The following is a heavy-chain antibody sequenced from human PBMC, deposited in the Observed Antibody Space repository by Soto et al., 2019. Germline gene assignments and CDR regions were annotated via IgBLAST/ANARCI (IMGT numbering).Heavy chain of an antibody. CDR1: GFIFSDYY. V-gene: IGHV3-48*01. D-gene: IGHD6-13*01. CDR3: ARDEQQLV. Sequence: PGGSLRLSCEASGFIFSDYYVSWARQAPGKGLEWVSYVSTASSTIYYADSVKGRFTISRDNAKNSLYLQMNSLRAEDTAVYYCARDEQQLVWGQGTLVTVFS. CDR2: VSTASSTI. J-gene: IGHJ4*02.